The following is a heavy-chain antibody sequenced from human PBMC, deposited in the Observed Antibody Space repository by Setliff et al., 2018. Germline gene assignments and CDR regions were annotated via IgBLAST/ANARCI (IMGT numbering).Heavy chain of an antibody. V-gene: IGHV3-73*01. CDR2: IRGRTDNYAT. CDR1: GFSFSGSA. CDR3: TFARDGYDVFDI. Sequence: LRLSCAASGFSFSGSAVYWVRQASVKGPEWIGRIRGRTDNYATAYAASVRGRFTISRDDSKNTAYLQTNSLKTEDTAVYYCTFARDGYDVFDIWGQGTMVTVSS. J-gene: IGHJ3*02. D-gene: IGHD3-22*01.